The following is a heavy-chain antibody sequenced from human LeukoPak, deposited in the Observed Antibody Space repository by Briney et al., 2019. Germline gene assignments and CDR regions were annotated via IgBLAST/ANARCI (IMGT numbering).Heavy chain of an antibody. V-gene: IGHV3-23*01. Sequence: GGSLRLSCAASGFTFSSYAMSWVRQAPGKGLEWVSAISGSGGSTYYADSVKGRFTIPRDNSKNTLYLQMNSLRAEDTAVYYCARRYPNNDAFDIWGQGTMVTVSS. J-gene: IGHJ3*02. CDR1: GFTFSSYA. D-gene: IGHD1/OR15-1a*01. CDR2: ISGSGGST. CDR3: ARRYPNNDAFDI.